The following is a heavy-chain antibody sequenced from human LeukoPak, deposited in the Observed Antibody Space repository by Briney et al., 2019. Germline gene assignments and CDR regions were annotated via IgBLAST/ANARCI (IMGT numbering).Heavy chain of an antibody. CDR1: GGSIASHF. D-gene: IGHD3-10*01. V-gene: IGHV4-59*11. CDR2: VFDSRTT. J-gene: IGHJ6*03. CDR3: AREDSGSYYNYYYFYMDV. Sequence: SETLSLTCIVSGGSIASHFWSWVRKAPGKGLEWIGSVFDSRTTNYNPSLKSRVTLSVDTSKTQFSLRLSSVTAADTAVYYCAREDSGSYYNYYYFYMDVWGKGTTVTISS.